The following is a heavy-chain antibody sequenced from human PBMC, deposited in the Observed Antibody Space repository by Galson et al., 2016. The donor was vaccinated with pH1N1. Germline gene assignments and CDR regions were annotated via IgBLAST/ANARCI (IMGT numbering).Heavy chain of an antibody. CDR1: GDSVPSNSAA. D-gene: IGHD3-22*01. J-gene: IGHJ6*02. CDR2: TYYRSKWYN. Sequence: CAISGDSVPSNSAAWNWIRQSPSRGLEWLGRTYYRSKWYNDYAVSVKSRITINPDTSKNQFSLQLNSVTPGDTALYYCARGGFYYDSSGPSYGMDVWGQGTTVTVSS. CDR3: ARGGFYYDSSGPSYGMDV. V-gene: IGHV6-1*01.